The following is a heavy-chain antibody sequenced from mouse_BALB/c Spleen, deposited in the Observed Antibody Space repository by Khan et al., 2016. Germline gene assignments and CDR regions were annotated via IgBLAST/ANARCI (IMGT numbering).Heavy chain of an antibody. V-gene: IGHV3-2*02. CDR2: ISYSGST. J-gene: IGHJ4*01. CDR3: ASSASGSKAAMDY. D-gene: IGHD1-1*01. CDR1: GYSITSDYA. Sequence: EVQLQESGPGLVKPSQSLSLTCTVTGYSITSDYAWNWIRQFPGNKLERMGYISYSGSTSYNPAHKSRSSITRDTANNQIILQLNSVTSEVPATYYCASSASGSKAAMDYWGQGTSVTVPS.